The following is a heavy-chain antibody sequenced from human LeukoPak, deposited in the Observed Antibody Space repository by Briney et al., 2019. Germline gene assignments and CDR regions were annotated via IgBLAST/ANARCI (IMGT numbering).Heavy chain of an antibody. CDR1: GFTFSSYA. CDR2: ISGSGGST. CDR3: AKLRYSSSWSLDYFDY. V-gene: IGHV3-23*01. J-gene: IGHJ4*02. D-gene: IGHD6-13*01. Sequence: GGSLRLSCAASGFTFSSYAMSWVRQAPGKGLEWVLAISGSGGSTYYADSVKGRFTISRDNSKNTLYLQMNSLRAEDTAVYYCAKLRYSSSWSLDYFDYWGQGTLVTVSS.